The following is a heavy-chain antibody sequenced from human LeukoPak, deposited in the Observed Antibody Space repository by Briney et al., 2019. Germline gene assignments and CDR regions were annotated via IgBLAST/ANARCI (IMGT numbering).Heavy chain of an antibody. J-gene: IGHJ4*02. D-gene: IGHD1-1*01. Sequence: ASVTVSCKASGYTFTSYSMHWVRQAPGQGLGWMGIINPSGSSTNYAQKFQGRVTMTRDTSTSTVYMDLSSLTSEDTAVYYCARTLITTTGTDYWGQGTLVTVSS. CDR2: INPSGSST. CDR1: GYTFTSYS. V-gene: IGHV1-46*01. CDR3: ARTLITTTGTDY.